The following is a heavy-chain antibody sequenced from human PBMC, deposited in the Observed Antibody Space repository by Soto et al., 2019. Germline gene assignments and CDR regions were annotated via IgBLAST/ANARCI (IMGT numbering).Heavy chain of an antibody. D-gene: IGHD3-22*01. CDR1: GYTITSYY. V-gene: IGHV1-46*03. CDR3: ARDQYSSGYYYHHGFAFDI. Sequence: ASVKVSCKASGYTITSYYMHWVRQAPGQGLEWMGIINPSGGSTSYAQKFQGRVTMTRDTSTSTVYMELSSLRSEDTAVYYCARDQYSSGYYYHHGFAFDIWGQGTMVTVSS. CDR2: INPSGGST. J-gene: IGHJ3*02.